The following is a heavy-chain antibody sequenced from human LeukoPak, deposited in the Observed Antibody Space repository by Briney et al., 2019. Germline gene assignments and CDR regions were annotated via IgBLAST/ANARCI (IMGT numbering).Heavy chain of an antibody. Sequence: ASVKVSCKASGYTFTGYYMHWVRQAPGQGLEWMGQINPNSGGTNYAQKFQGRVTMTRDTSISTAYMELSRLRSDDTAAYYCARGARIAAAGKYYFDYWGQGTLVTVSS. CDR3: ARGARIAAAGKYYFDY. D-gene: IGHD6-13*01. CDR1: GYTFTGYY. CDR2: INPNSGGT. J-gene: IGHJ4*02. V-gene: IGHV1-2*06.